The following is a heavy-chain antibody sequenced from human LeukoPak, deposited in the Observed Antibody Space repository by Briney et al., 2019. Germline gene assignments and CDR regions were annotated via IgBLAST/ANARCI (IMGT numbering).Heavy chain of an antibody. CDR2: ISYDGSNK. CDR1: GVTFSSYA. CDR3: ARDVLRYFDWSYGMDV. D-gene: IGHD3-9*01. J-gene: IGHJ6*02. Sequence: GRSLRLSCAASGVTFSSYAMRWVRQAPGKGLEWVAVISYDGSNKYYADSVKGRFTISRDNSKNTLYLQMNSLRAEDTAVYYCARDVLRYFDWSYGMDVWGQGTTVTVSS. V-gene: IGHV3-30*04.